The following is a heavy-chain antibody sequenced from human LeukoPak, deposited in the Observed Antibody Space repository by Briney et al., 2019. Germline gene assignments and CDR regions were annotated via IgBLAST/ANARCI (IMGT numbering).Heavy chain of an antibody. CDR3: ASGYCGGDCYPRDAAFDI. D-gene: IGHD2-21*02. V-gene: IGHV3-53*01. CDR2: IYSGGST. CDR1: GFTVSRNY. Sequence: PGGSLRLSCAASGFTVSRNYMSWVRQAPGKGLEWVSVIYSGGSTYYADSVKGRFTISRDNSKNTLYLQMNSLRAEDTAVYYCASGYCGGDCYPRDAAFDIWGQGTMVTVSS. J-gene: IGHJ3*02.